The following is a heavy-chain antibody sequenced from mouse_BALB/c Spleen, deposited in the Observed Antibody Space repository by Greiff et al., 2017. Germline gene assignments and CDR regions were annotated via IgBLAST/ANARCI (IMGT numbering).Heavy chain of an antibody. J-gene: IGHJ4*01. V-gene: IGHV14-3*02. Sequence: EGQLQQSGAELVKPGASVKLSCTASGFNIKDTYMHWVKQRPEQGLEWIGRIDPANGNTKYDPKFQGKATITADTSSNTAYLQLSSLTSEDTAVYYCARYRYDLYYAMDYWGQGTSVTVSS. D-gene: IGHD2-14*01. CDR3: ARYRYDLYYAMDY. CDR1: GFNIKDTY. CDR2: IDPANGNT.